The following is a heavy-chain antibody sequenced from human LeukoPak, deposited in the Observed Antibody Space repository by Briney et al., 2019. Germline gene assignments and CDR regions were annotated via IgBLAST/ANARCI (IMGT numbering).Heavy chain of an antibody. CDR2: INHSGST. Sequence: PSETLSLTCAVYGGSFSGYYWSWIRQPPGKGLELIGEINHSGSTNYNPSLKSRVTISVDTSKNQFSLKLSSVTAADTAVYYCARELRYYYYYYYMDVWGKGTTVTVSS. D-gene: IGHD1-26*01. J-gene: IGHJ6*03. V-gene: IGHV4-34*01. CDR1: GGSFSGYY. CDR3: ARELRYYYYYYYMDV.